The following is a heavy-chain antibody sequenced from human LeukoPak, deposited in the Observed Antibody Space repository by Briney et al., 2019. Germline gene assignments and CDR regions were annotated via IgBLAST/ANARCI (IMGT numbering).Heavy chain of an antibody. J-gene: IGHJ5*02. CDR2: IYTSGST. CDR1: GGSISSGSYY. V-gene: IGHV4-61*02. CDR3: ARAVAGLFDP. Sequence: PSQTLSLTCTVSGGSISSGSYYWSWIRQPAGTGLEWIGRIYTSGSTNYNPSLKSRVTISVDTSKNQFSLKLSSVTAADTAVYYCARAVAGLFDPWGQGTLVTVSS. D-gene: IGHD6-19*01.